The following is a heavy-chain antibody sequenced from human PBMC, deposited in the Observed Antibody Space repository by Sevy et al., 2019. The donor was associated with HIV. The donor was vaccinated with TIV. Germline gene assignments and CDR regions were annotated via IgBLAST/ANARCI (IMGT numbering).Heavy chain of an antibody. CDR2: INQDGTER. D-gene: IGHD3-16*01. CDR1: GFSFSTYW. V-gene: IGHV3-7*01. CDR3: VREGLGGFSYSLDC. J-gene: IGHJ4*02. Sequence: GESLKISCAASGFSFSTYWMTWVRQAPGKGLEWVATINQDGTERDYVASVKGRFTISRDNTKTSLFLQMNSLSAEDTGVYYCVREGLGGFSYSLDCWGQGTLVTVSS.